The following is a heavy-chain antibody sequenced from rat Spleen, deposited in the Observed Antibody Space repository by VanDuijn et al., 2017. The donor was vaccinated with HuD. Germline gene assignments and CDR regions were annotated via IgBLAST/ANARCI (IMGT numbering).Heavy chain of an antibody. D-gene: IGHD1-1*01. CDR1: GFTFSNYY. J-gene: IGHJ4*01. CDR3: ARHRYYYSGDRGYVMDA. Sequence: EVQLVESGGGLVQPGRSMKLSCAASGFTFSNYYMAWVRQAPTKGLEWVASISTGGGNTYYRDAVKGRFTISRDNAKITLYLQLDSLRSEDTATYYCARHRYYYSGDRGYVMDAWGQGASVTVSS. V-gene: IGHV5-25*01. CDR2: ISTGGGNT.